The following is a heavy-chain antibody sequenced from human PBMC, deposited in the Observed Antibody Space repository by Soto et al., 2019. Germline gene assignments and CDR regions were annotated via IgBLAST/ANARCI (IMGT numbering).Heavy chain of an antibody. CDR3: AKEGLRFLEWLYFDY. J-gene: IGHJ4*02. D-gene: IGHD3-3*01. V-gene: IGHV3-30*18. CDR1: GFTFSSYG. CDR2: ISYDGSNK. Sequence: GGSLRLSCAASGFTFSSYGMHWVRQAPGKGLEWVAVISYDGSNKYYADSVKGRFTISRDNSKNTLYLQMNSLRAEDTAVYYCAKEGLRFLEWLYFDYWGQGTLVTVSS.